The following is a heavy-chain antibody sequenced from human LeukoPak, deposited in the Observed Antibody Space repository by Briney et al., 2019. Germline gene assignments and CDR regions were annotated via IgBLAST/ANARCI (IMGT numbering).Heavy chain of an antibody. CDR1: GFTFSSYS. Sequence: PGGSLRLSCAASGFTFSSYSMNWVRQAPGKGLEWVSSISSSSSYIYYADSVKGRFTISRDNAKNSLYLQMNSLRAEDTAVYYCARDGYGYYYYYMDVWGKGTTVTVSS. J-gene: IGHJ6*03. V-gene: IGHV3-21*01. D-gene: IGHD5-18*01. CDR2: ISSSSSYI. CDR3: ARDGYGYYYYYMDV.